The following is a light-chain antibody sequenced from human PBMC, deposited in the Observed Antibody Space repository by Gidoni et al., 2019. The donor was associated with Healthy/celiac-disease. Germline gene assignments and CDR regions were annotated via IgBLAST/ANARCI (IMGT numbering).Light chain of an antibody. V-gene: IGKV1-39*01. CDR3: QQSYSTPLT. J-gene: IGKJ4*01. Sequence: DIHMTQSPSSLSASVGDRVTITCRASQSISSYLNWYQQKPGKAPKLLIYAASSLQSGVPSRFSCSGSGTDFTLTISSLQPEDFATYYCQQSYSTPLTFGGGTKVEIK. CDR2: AAS. CDR1: QSISSY.